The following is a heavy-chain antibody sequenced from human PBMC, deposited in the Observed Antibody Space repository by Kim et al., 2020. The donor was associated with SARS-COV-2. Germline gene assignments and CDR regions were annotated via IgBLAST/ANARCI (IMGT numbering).Heavy chain of an antibody. CDR2: ISGSGGST. D-gene: IGHD3-22*01. V-gene: IGHV3-23*01. CDR1: GFTFSSYA. J-gene: IGHJ3*02. CDR3: AKLRSYYDSSGYYYSDAFDI. Sequence: GGSLRLSCAASGFTFSSYAMSWVRQAPGKGLEWVSAISGSGGSTYYADPVKGRFTISRDNSKNTLYLQMNSLRAEDTAVYYCAKLRSYYDSSGYYYSDAFDIWGQGTMVTVSS.